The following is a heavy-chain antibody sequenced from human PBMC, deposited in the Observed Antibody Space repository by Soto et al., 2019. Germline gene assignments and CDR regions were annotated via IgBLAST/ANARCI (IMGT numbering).Heavy chain of an antibody. D-gene: IGHD1-7*01. CDR1: GFTFSSYA. CDR3: AKEGGYNWNYADY. CDR2: ISGSGGST. V-gene: IGHV3-23*01. J-gene: IGHJ4*02. Sequence: XGSLRLSCAASGFTFSSYATTWVRQAPGKGLDWVSTISGSGGSTYYADSVKGRFTISRDNSKKTLDLQMNSLRAEDTAIYYCAKEGGYNWNYADYWGQGNLVTVSS.